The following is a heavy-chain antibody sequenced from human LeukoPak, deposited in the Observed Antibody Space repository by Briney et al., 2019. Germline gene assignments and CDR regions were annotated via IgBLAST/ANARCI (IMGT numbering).Heavy chain of an antibody. J-gene: IGHJ5*02. CDR2: IYYSGTT. CDR3: ARDQGAVAGIDP. CDR1: GASISTIISY. V-gene: IGHV4-39*07. Sequence: SETLSLTCTVSGASISTIISYWGWIRQTPGTGLEWIGSIYYSGTTYYNPSLESRVTISIDTSKNQFSVKLTSVTAADTAVYYCARDQGAVAGIDPWGQGTLVTVSS. D-gene: IGHD6-19*01.